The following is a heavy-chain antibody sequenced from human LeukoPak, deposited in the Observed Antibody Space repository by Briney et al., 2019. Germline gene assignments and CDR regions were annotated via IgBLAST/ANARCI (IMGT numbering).Heavy chain of an antibody. J-gene: IGHJ3*02. Sequence: GGSLRLSCAASGFTFCDYYMSWIRQAPGKGLEWVSYISSSGSTIYYADSVKGRFTISRDNAKNSLYLQMNSLRAEDTAVYYCARDLRKGYSYGTDAFDIWGQGTMVTVSS. CDR3: ARDLRKGYSYGTDAFDI. CDR1: GFTFCDYY. D-gene: IGHD5-18*01. V-gene: IGHV3-11*01. CDR2: ISSSGSTI.